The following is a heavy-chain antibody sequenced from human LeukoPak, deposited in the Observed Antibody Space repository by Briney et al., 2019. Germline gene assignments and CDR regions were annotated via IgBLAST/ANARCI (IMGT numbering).Heavy chain of an antibody. Sequence: PSETLSLTCTVAAGSIISYYWSWIRQPAGKGLEWIGHIYITGSTNYNPSLKSRVTLSVDTSMNQFSLRLSSVTAADTAVYYCARNGAGTRPYGTDVWGQRTTVTVSS. V-gene: IGHV4-4*07. CDR1: AGSIISYY. CDR2: IYITGST. CDR3: ARNGAGTRPYGTDV. D-gene: IGHD3-10*01. J-gene: IGHJ6*02.